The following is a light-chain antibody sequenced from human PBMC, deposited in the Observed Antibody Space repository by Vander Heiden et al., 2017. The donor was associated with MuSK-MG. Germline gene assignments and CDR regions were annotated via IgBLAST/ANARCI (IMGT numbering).Light chain of an antibody. Sequence: QSALTQPASVSGSPGQSVTISCTGSSSDVGAYDLVSWYQQYPGQAPKLIIYEVFKRPSGVSDRFSGSKSGNTASLTISGLQAALEAVYYCCSYAGSPTVIFGGGTRLTVL. CDR1: SSDVGAYDL. J-gene: IGLJ2*01. CDR2: EVF. V-gene: IGLV2-23*02. CDR3: CSYAGSPTVI.